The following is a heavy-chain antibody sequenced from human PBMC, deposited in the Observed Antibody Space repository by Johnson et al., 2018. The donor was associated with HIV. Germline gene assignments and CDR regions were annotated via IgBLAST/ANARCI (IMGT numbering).Heavy chain of an antibody. Sequence: QVQLVESGGGVVQPGGSLRLSCAASGFTFSSYAMHWVRQAPGKGLEWVAVISYDGSNKYYADSVKGRFTISRDNAKNTLYLQMNRLRAEDTAVYYCALGGSWYAFDIWGQGTMVTVSS. V-gene: IGHV3-30-3*01. CDR2: ISYDGSNK. CDR1: GFTFSSYA. J-gene: IGHJ3*02. CDR3: ALGGSWYAFDI. D-gene: IGHD2-15*01.